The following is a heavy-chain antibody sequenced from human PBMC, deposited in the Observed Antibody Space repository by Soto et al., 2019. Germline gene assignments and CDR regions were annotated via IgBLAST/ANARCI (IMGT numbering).Heavy chain of an antibody. Sequence: GGSLRLSCAASGFTFSDYYMSWIRQAPGKGLEWVSYISSSGSTIYYADSVKGRFTISRDNAENSLYLQMNSLRAEDTAVYYCARSKTQYYDFWSGYYTAGDYWGQGTLVTVSS. CDR2: ISSSGSTI. V-gene: IGHV3-11*01. CDR3: ARSKTQYYDFWSGYYTAGDY. J-gene: IGHJ4*02. CDR1: GFTFSDYY. D-gene: IGHD3-3*01.